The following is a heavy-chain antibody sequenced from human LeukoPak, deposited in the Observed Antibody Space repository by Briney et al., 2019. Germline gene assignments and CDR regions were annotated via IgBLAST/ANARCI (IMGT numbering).Heavy chain of an antibody. CDR2: IQYDGSRK. CDR3: AKDHLPGIVVADRDY. V-gene: IGHV3-30*02. CDR1: GFTFSTSD. D-gene: IGHD6-19*01. Sequence: GGSLRLSCATSGFTFSTSDMHWVRQAPGKGLEWVSFIQYDGSRKNYVDSVKGRFTISRDNSKNTLYLQMFSLRAEDTAVYYCAKDHLPGIVVADRDYWGQGTLVTVSS. J-gene: IGHJ4*02.